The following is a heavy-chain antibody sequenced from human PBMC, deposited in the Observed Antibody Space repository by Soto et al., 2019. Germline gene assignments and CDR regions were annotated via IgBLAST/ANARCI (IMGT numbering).Heavy chain of an antibody. J-gene: IGHJ6*02. CDR1: GDSVTSGSDS. Sequence: PSETLSLACTVSGDSVTSGSDSWSWIRQPPGKGPEWIGYIYYSGSADYNPSLGSRVTISIDTSTNQFSLKLTSVTAADTAAYYCARGVGFGYYYYHMDLWGQGTTVT. CDR2: IYYSGSA. CDR3: ARGVGFGYYYYHMDL. V-gene: IGHV4-61*01. D-gene: IGHD3-10*01.